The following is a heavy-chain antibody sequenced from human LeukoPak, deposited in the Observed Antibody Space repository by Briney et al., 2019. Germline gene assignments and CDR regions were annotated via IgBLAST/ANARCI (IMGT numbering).Heavy chain of an antibody. CDR2: IKQDGSEK. V-gene: IGHV3-7*01. Sequence: GGSLRLSCAASGFMFSSYSMSWVRQAPGKGLEWVANIKQDGSEKNYVDSVKGRFTISRDSAKNSLYLQMNSLRAEDTAVYYCARDNYGFRDYWGQGTLVTVSS. D-gene: IGHD3-3*01. J-gene: IGHJ4*02. CDR3: ARDNYGFRDY. CDR1: GFMFSSYS.